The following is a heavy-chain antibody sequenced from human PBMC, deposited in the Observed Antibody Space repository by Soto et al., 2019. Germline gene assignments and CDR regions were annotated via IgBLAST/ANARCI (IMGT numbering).Heavy chain of an antibody. Sequence: QVQLQESGPGLVKPSETLSLSCAVSGVSITSTDWWSWVRQPPGKGLQWIGEVSLGGGANYNPSLKSRVNISVDNSKNQFSLTLNSGTAADTAVYFCAGSTADTTLKASSFWGQGTLVTVSS. J-gene: IGHJ4*02. D-gene: IGHD4-4*01. V-gene: IGHV4-4*02. CDR2: VSLGGGA. CDR1: GVSITSTDW. CDR3: AGSTADTTLKASSF.